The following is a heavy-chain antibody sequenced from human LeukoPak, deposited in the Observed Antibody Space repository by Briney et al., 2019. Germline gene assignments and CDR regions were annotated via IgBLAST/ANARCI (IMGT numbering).Heavy chain of an antibody. D-gene: IGHD3-22*01. CDR1: GYSISSGFY. V-gene: IGHV4-38-2*02. CDR2: IFHSGST. CDR3: ARANYYDSSGYSRGAFDI. J-gene: IGHJ3*02. Sequence: SETLSLTCSVSGYSISSGFYWGWIRQPPGKGLEWIGSIFHSGSTYYNPPLKSRVTISVDASKNQFSLKLSSITAADTAVYYCARANYYDSSGYSRGAFDIWGQGTMVTVSS.